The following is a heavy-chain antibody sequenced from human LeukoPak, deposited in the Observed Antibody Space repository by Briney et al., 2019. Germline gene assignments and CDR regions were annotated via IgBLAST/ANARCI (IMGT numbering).Heavy chain of an antibody. CDR2: IYPGDSET. Sequence: GQSMQMTSKASGYPFASYWIGWVCQMPGKGLGWMGIIYPGDSETKYNPAFEGQVTISADKTISTAYLQGSGLKASDTAMYYCARESSGGSVFDYWGQGTLVTVSS. CDR3: ARESSGGSVFDY. J-gene: IGHJ4*02. CDR1: GYPFASYW. D-gene: IGHD2-15*01. V-gene: IGHV5-51*01.